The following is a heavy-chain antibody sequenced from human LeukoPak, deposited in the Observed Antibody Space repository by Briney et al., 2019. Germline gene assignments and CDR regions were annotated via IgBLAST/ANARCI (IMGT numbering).Heavy chain of an antibody. CDR3: ARDPSTVTTGYY. CDR1: GFTFSSYW. D-gene: IGHD4-17*01. CDR2: IKQDGSEK. J-gene: IGHJ4*02. Sequence: GGSLRLSCAASGFTFSSYWMSWVRQAPGKGLEWVANIKQDGSEKYYVDSVKGRFTISRDNAKNSLYLQMNSLRDEDTALYYCARDPSTVTTGYYWGQGTLVTVSS. V-gene: IGHV3-7*01.